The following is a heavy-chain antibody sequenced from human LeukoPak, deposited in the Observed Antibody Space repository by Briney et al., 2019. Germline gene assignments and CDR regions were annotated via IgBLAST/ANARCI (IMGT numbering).Heavy chain of an antibody. V-gene: IGHV4-38-2*01. J-gene: IGHJ4*02. Sequence: PSETPSLTCAVSGYSISSGYYWGWIRQPPGKGLEWIGSIYHSGSTYYNPSLKSRVTISVDTSKNQFSLKLSSVTAADTAVYYCARVPHEYQLLYHFDYWGQGTLVTVSS. CDR2: IYHSGST. CDR3: ARVPHEYQLLYHFDY. CDR1: GYSISSGYY. D-gene: IGHD2-2*02.